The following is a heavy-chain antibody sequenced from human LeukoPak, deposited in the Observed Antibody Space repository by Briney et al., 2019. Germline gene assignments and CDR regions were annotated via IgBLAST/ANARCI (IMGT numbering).Heavy chain of an antibody. D-gene: IGHD6-19*01. CDR1: GGSISSGGYY. V-gene: IGHV4-31*03. CDR3: ARDGPLGDRQWLALTFDY. Sequence: SETLSLTCTVSGGSISSGGYYWSWLRQHPGKGLEWIGYIYYSGTYYNPSLKSRVTISVDTSKNQFSLQLNSVTPEDTAVYYCARDGPLGDRQWLALTFDYWGQGTPVTVSS. CDR2: IYYSGT. J-gene: IGHJ4*02.